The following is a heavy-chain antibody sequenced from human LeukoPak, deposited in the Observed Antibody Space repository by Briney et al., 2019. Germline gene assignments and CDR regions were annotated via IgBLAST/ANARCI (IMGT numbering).Heavy chain of an antibody. CDR2: IYYSGST. D-gene: IGHD4-23*01. CDR1: GDSISSSSYY. CDR3: ARDYLGGNPDVFDI. V-gene: IGHV4-39*07. Sequence: SETLSLTCTVSGDSISSSSYYWGWIRQPPGKELEWIGSIYYSGSTYYNPSLNSRVTISVDTSKNQFSLKLSSVTAADTAVYYCARDYLGGNPDVFDIWGKGTMVTVSS. J-gene: IGHJ3*02.